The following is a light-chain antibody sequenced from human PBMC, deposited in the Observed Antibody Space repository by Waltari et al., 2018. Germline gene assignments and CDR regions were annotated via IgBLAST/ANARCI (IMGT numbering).Light chain of an antibody. Sequence: DIVMTQSPLSLPVTPGEPASISCRSSRSLLHSNGYNYLDWYLQKPGQSPQLLIYLGSNRAAGVPDRVSGSGSGTDFTLKISRVEAGDVGVYYCMQALQAPLTFGGGTKVEIK. J-gene: IGKJ4*01. CDR2: LGS. CDR1: RSLLHSNGYNY. CDR3: MQALQAPLT. V-gene: IGKV2-28*01.